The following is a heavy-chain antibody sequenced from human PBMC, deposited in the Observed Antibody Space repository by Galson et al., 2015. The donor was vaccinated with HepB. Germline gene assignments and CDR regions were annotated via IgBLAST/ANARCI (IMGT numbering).Heavy chain of an antibody. Sequence: SVKVSCKASGGTFSSYAISWVRQAPGQGLEWMGRIIPILGIANYAQKFQGRVTITADKSTSTAYMELSSLRSEDTAVYYCVLSPRMAVTAIQDYWGQGTLVTVSS. CDR1: GGTFSSYA. V-gene: IGHV1-69*04. J-gene: IGHJ4*02. CDR3: VLSPRMAVTAIQDY. CDR2: IIPILGIA. D-gene: IGHD2-21*02.